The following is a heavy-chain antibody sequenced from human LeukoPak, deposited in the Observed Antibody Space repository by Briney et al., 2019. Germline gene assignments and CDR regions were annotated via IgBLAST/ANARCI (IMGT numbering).Heavy chain of an antibody. J-gene: IGHJ1*01. CDR3: AFRTVRSTIEYFQY. Sequence: GASVKVSCKASGYTFTTYYIGWVRQAPGQGPEWMGGIIPMFGTANYAQNFQGRVTITADESTSTAYMELSSLRSDDTAVYYCAFRTVRSTIEYFQYWGLGTLVTVSS. V-gene: IGHV1-69*13. D-gene: IGHD1-26*01. CDR2: IIPMFGTA. CDR1: GYTFTTYY.